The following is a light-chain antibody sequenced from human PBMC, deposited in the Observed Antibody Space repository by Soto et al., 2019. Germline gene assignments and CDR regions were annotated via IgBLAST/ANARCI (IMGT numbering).Light chain of an antibody. CDR3: QQYNSFPWT. V-gene: IGKV1-5*01. CDR2: DAS. J-gene: IGKJ1*01. Sequence: IQMPPSPSTLSSSVGDRVTITCRASQSISSWLAWYQQKPGKAPKLLIYDASSLESGVPSRFSGSGSGTEFTLTISSLQPDDFATYYCQQYNSFPWTFGQGTKVAIK. CDR1: QSISSW.